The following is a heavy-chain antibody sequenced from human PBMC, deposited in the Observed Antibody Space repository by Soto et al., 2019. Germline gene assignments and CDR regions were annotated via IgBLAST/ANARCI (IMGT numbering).Heavy chain of an antibody. CDR2: INPNSGGT. V-gene: IGHV1-2*04. Sequence: ASVKVSCKASGYTFTGYYMHWVRQAPGQGLEWMGWINPNSGGTNYAQKFQGWVTMTRDTSISTAYMELSRLRSDDTAVYYCARGKRRQLVPYYYYGMDVWGQGTTVTVSS. CDR1: GYTFTGYY. D-gene: IGHD6-13*01. CDR3: ARGKRRQLVPYYYYGMDV. J-gene: IGHJ6*02.